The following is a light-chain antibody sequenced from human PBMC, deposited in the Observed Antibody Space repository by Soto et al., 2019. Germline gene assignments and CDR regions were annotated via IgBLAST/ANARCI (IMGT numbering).Light chain of an antibody. J-gene: IGLJ1*01. CDR3: ATWDDSRNGYV. V-gene: IGLV1-44*01. Sequence: QSVLTQPPSASGTPGQRVTISASGSSSNIGSNPVSWYQQRPGTAPKLLIYDNDERPSGVPVRFSGSKSATSASLAISGLQSEDEGDYYCATWDDSRNGYVFGHGTKSPS. CDR1: SSNIGSNP. CDR2: DND.